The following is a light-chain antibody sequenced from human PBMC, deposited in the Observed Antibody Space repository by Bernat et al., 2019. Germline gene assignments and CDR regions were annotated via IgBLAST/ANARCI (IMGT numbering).Light chain of an antibody. CDR1: QSISSY. Sequence: DIQMTQSPSSLSASVGDRVTITCGASQSISSYLNWYQQKPGKAPKLLIYAASSLQSGVPSRFSGSGSGTDFTLTISSLQPEDFATYYCQQSYSTPFTFGPGTKVDIQ. J-gene: IGKJ3*01. V-gene: IGKV1-39*01. CDR3: QQSYSTPFT. CDR2: AAS.